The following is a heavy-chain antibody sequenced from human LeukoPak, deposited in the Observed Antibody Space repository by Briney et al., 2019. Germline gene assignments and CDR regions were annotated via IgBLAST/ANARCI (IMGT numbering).Heavy chain of an antibody. CDR1: GFTVSSNY. CDR2: IYSGGST. Sequence: GGSLRLSCAASGFTVSSNYMSWVRQAPGKGLEWVSVIYSGGSTYYADSVKGRFTISRDNSKNTLYLQMNSLRAEDTAVYYCARGKSYYYYGMDVWGQGTTVTASS. D-gene: IGHD4-23*01. V-gene: IGHV3-66*01. CDR3: ARGKSYYYYGMDV. J-gene: IGHJ6*02.